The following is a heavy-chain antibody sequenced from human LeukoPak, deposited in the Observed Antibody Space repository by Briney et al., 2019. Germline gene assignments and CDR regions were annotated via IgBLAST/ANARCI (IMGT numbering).Heavy chain of an antibody. J-gene: IGHJ6*02. CDR3: ARGPRWLFYYYYHYGMDV. CDR2: ISYDGSNK. Sequence: SGGSLRLSCAASGFTFSSYAMHWVRQAPGKGLEWVAVISYDGSNKYYADSVKGRFTISRDNSKNTLYLQMNSLRAEDTAVYYCARGPRWLFYYYYHYGMDVWGQGTTVTVSS. D-gene: IGHD3-22*01. V-gene: IGHV3-30-3*01. CDR1: GFTFSSYA.